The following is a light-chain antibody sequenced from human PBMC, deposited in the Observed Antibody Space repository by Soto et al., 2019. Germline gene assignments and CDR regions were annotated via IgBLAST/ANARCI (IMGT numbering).Light chain of an antibody. CDR1: QSVGNN. Sequence: EIVVTQSPATLSVSPGERATLSCSASQSVGNNFAWYQQKPGQPPRLLIFATSTRATGVPARFSGSGSGTEFTLTISSLQSEDFAVYYCQQYGDWPLTFGGGAKVEIE. J-gene: IGKJ4*01. CDR2: ATS. CDR3: QQYGDWPLT. V-gene: IGKV3-15*01.